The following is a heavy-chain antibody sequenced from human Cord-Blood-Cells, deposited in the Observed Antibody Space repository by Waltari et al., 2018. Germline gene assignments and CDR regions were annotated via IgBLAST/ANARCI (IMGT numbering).Heavy chain of an antibody. D-gene: IGHD5-12*01. CDR1: GGPISTGGYY. V-gene: IGHV4-31*03. CDR2: IDYSGST. Sequence: QVQLQESGPGLVKPSQTLSLTCTVSGGPISTGGYYWTWIRQHPGKGLEWIGYIDYSGSTYYNPSLKSRVTISVHTAKNQFSVMLSSVTAADTCVYYCARRGYDDAFDIWGQGTMCTVSA. CDR3: ARRGYDDAFDI. J-gene: IGHJ3*02.